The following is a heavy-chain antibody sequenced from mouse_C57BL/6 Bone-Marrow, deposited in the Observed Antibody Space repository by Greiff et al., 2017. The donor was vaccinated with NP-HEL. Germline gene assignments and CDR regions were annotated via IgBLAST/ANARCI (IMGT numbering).Heavy chain of an antibody. V-gene: IGHV1-4*01. J-gene: IGHJ2*01. CDR2: INPSSGYT. D-gene: IGHD2-5*01. CDR1: GYTFTSYT. Sequence: VKVVESGAELARPGASVKMSCKASGYTFTSYTMHWVKQRPGQGLEWIGYINPSSGYTKYNQKFKDKATLTADKSSSTAYMQLSSLTSEDSAVYYCARWGYSSPYYYWGQGTTLTVSS. CDR3: ARWGYSSPYYY.